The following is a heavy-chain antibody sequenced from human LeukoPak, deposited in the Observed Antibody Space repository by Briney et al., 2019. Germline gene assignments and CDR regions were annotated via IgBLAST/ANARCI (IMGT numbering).Heavy chain of an antibody. V-gene: IGHV3-21*01. Sequence: NSGGSLRLSCAASGFTFSSYSMNWVRQAPGKGLEWVSSISSSSSYIYYADSVKGRFTISRDNAKNSLYLQMNSLRAEDTAVYYCALDSSGYYYFDYWGQGTLVTVSS. D-gene: IGHD3-22*01. CDR3: ALDSSGYYYFDY. CDR2: ISSSSSYI. CDR1: GFTFSSYS. J-gene: IGHJ4*02.